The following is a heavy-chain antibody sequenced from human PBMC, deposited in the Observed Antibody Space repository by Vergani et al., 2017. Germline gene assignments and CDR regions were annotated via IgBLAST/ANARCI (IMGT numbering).Heavy chain of an antibody. Sequence: QLQLQESGPGLVKPSETLSLTCTVSGGSISSSSYYWGWIRQPPGKGLEWIGSIYYSGSTYYNPSLKSRVTISVDTSKNQFSLKLSSVTAADTAVYYCAGLELIAALGDYGMDVWGRGTTVTVSS. J-gene: IGHJ6*02. D-gene: IGHD6-6*01. CDR3: AGLELIAALGDYGMDV. V-gene: IGHV4-39*01. CDR2: IYYSGST. CDR1: GGSISSSSYY.